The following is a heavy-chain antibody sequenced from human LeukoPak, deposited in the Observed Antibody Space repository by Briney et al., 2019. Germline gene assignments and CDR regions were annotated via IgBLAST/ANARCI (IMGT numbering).Heavy chain of an antibody. CDR1: GGSISSGGYY. V-gene: IGHV4-39*01. CDR3: ARHYGGTAYDY. Sequence: KSSQTLSLTCTVSGGSISSGGYYWSWIRQPPGKGLEWIGEINHSGSTNYNPSLKSRVTISVDTSKNQFSLKLSSVTAADTAVYYCARHYGGTAYDYWGQGTLVTVSS. D-gene: IGHD4-23*01. J-gene: IGHJ4*02. CDR2: INHSGST.